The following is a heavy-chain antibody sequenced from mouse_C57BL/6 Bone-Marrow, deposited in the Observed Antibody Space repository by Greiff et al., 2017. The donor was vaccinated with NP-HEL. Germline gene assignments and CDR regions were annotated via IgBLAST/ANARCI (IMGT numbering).Heavy chain of an antibody. D-gene: IGHD2-3*01. CDR3: ASYDGPWFAY. J-gene: IGHJ3*01. Sequence: EVKVVESGGGLVKPGGSLKLSCAASGFTFSDYGMHWVRQAPEKGLEWVAYISSSSCTIYYADTVKGRFTISRDNAKNTLFLQMTSLRSEDTAMYYCASYDGPWFAYWGQGTLVTVSA. CDR1: GFTFSDYG. V-gene: IGHV5-17*01. CDR2: ISSSSCTI.